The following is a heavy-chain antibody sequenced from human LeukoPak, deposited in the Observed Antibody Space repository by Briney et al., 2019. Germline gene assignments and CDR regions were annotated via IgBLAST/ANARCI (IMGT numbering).Heavy chain of an antibody. CDR1: GGSFSGYY. CDR3: ARGRLLWFGEFPFDY. D-gene: IGHD3-10*01. J-gene: IGHJ4*02. Sequence: SETLCLTCAVYGGSFSGYYWSWIRQPPGKGLEWIGEINHSGSTNYNPSLKSRVTISVDTSKNQFSPKLSSVTAADTAVYYCARGRLLWFGEFPFDYWGQGTLVTVSS. V-gene: IGHV4-34*01. CDR2: INHSGST.